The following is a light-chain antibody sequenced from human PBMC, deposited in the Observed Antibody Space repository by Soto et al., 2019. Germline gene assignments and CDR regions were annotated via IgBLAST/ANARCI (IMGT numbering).Light chain of an antibody. CDR3: QHYNSTPWT. J-gene: IGKJ1*01. CDR2: AAS. Sequence: DIQMTQSPSTVSASVGDRVTITCRASQIINGWLAWYQQKPGKAPKLLIYAASNLLSGVPSRFSGSGSGTVFSLTLFSVQPDDSATYYCQHYNSTPWTFGQGTMLEVK. V-gene: IGKV1-5*01. CDR1: QIINGW.